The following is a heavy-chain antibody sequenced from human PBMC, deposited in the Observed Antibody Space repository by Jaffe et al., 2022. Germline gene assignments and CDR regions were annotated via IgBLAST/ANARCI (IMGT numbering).Heavy chain of an antibody. V-gene: IGHV4-38-2*01. CDR1: GYSISSGYY. J-gene: IGHJ5*02. CDR2: IYHSGST. CDR3: AREESTVTTGSLHTGWFDP. Sequence: QVQLQESGPGLVKPSETLSLTCAVSGYSISSGYYWGWIRQPPGKGLEWIGSIYHSGSTYYNPSLKSRVTISVDTSKNQFSLKLSSVTAADTAVYYCAREESTVTTGSLHTGWFDPWGQGTLVTVSS. D-gene: IGHD4-17*01.